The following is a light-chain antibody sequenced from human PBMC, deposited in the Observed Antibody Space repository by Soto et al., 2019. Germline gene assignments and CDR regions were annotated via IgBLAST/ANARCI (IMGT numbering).Light chain of an antibody. Sequence: EIVLTQSPGALSLSPGERATLSCWASESVGDYLAWYQQKPGQAPRLLIYGATKRTSGTPDRFSGTGSETAFTLAISRLEPGDFAVYYCQQYVTSPAITFGQATRLEIK. CDR3: QQYVTSPAIT. CDR1: ESVGDY. V-gene: IGKV3-20*01. CDR2: GAT. J-gene: IGKJ5*01.